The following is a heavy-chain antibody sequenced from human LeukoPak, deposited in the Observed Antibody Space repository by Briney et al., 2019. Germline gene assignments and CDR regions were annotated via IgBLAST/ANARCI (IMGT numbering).Heavy chain of an antibody. J-gene: IGHJ3*01. Sequence: GGSLRLSCAASGFTFSSYAMSWVRRAPGKGLEWASAISGSGGSTYYADSVKGRFTISRDNSKSTLYLQMDSLRAEDTAVYYCAREFTIFGVVIQRYDAFDVWGQGTMVTVSS. CDR2: ISGSGGST. CDR1: GFTFSSYA. CDR3: AREFTIFGVVIQRYDAFDV. V-gene: IGHV3-23*01. D-gene: IGHD3-3*01.